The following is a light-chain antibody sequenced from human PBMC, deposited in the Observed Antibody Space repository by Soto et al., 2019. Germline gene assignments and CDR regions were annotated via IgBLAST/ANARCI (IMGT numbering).Light chain of an antibody. Sequence: QSALTQPASVSGSPGQSITISCTGTSSDVAGYNYVSWYQQHPGKAPKLIIYDGSNRPSGVSHRFSASKSGNTASLTISGLQAEDEADYYCSSYTSRSTLYVFGTGTKLTVL. CDR1: SSDVAGYNY. CDR3: SSYTSRSTLYV. CDR2: DGS. V-gene: IGLV2-14*03. J-gene: IGLJ1*01.